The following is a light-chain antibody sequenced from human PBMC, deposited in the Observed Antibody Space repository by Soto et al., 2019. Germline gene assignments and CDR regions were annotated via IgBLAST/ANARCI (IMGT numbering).Light chain of an antibody. CDR2: DVS. CDR1: NSDVGGYNY. J-gene: IGLJ2*01. CDR3: SSYTSSSTVV. V-gene: IGLV2-14*01. Sequence: QSALTQPASVSGSPGQSVTITCTGTNSDVGGYNYVSWYQQHAGKAPKLMIYDVSNRPSGVSTRFSGSKSGNTASLIISGLQAEDEADYYCSSYTSSSTVVFGGGTQLTVL.